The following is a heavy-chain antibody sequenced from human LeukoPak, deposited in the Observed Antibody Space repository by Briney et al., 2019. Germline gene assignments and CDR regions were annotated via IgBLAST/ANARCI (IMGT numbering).Heavy chain of an antibody. CDR1: GGSISSGGYS. D-gene: IGHD3-10*01. CDR3: ASSLIYGSGSYFSYYFDY. V-gene: IGHV4-30-2*01. CDR2: IYHSGST. Sequence: SQTLSLTCAVSGGSISSGGYSWSWIRQPPGKGLEWIGYIYHSGSTYYNPSLKSRVTISVDRSKNQFSLKLSSVTAADTAVYYCASSLIYGSGSYFSYYFDYWGQGTLVTVSS. J-gene: IGHJ4*02.